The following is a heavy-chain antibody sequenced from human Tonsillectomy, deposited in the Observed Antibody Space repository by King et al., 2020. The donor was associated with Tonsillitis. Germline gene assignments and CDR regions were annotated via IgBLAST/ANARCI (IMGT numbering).Heavy chain of an antibody. D-gene: IGHD3-9*01. V-gene: IGHV3-23*04. CDR1: GFTFSRYA. J-gene: IGHJ4*02. CDR3: AKDLRGYYDTGRAFDY. Sequence: VQLVESGGGLVQPGGSLRLSCAASGFTFSRYAMSWVRQVPGKGLEWVSSISESGGSTYTADSVKGRFTISRDNFKNTLYLQMNTLRAEDTALYFCAKDLRGYYDTGRAFDYWGQGTLVTVSS. CDR2: ISESGGST.